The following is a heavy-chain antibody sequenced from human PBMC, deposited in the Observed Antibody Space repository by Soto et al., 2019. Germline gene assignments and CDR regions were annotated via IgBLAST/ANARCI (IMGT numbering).Heavy chain of an antibody. CDR2: ISDDGSNK. V-gene: IGHV3-30-3*01. Sequence: QVQLVESGGGVVQPGRSLRLSCAASGFTFSSYAMHWVRQAPGKGLEWVAVISDDGSNKYYADSVKGRFTISRDNSKNTLYLQMNSLRAEDTAVYYCAIQNDSSSWYFSTYYFDYWGQGTLVTVSS. J-gene: IGHJ4*02. D-gene: IGHD6-13*01. CDR1: GFTFSSYA. CDR3: AIQNDSSSWYFSTYYFDY.